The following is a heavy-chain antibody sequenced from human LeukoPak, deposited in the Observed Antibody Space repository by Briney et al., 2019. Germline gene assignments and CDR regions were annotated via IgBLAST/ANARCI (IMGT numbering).Heavy chain of an antibody. V-gene: IGHV3-21*01. J-gene: IGHJ4*02. Sequence: PGGSLRLSCAASGFTFSSYSMNWVRQAPGKGLVWVSSISSSSSYIYYADSVEGRFTISRDNAKNSLYLQMNSLRAEDTAVYYCASITMVRGVSWGQGTLVTVSS. CDR3: ASITMVRGVS. CDR1: GFTFSSYS. D-gene: IGHD3-10*01. CDR2: ISSSSSYI.